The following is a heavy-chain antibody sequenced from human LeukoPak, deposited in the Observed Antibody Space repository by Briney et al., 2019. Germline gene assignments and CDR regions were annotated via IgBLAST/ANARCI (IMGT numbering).Heavy chain of an antibody. V-gene: IGHV4-59*12. Sequence: SETLSLTCTVSGGSISSYYWSWIRQPPGKGLEWIGYIYYSGSTNYNPSLKSRVTISVDTSKNQFSLKLSAVTAADTAVYYCAREIDCSSTSCYPYWGQGTLVTVSS. CDR1: GGSISSYY. CDR2: IYYSGST. D-gene: IGHD2-2*01. J-gene: IGHJ4*02. CDR3: AREIDCSSTSCYPY.